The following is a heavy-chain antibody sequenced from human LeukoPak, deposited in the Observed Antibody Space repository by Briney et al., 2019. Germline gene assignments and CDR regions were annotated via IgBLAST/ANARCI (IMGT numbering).Heavy chain of an antibody. V-gene: IGHV1-69*05. D-gene: IGHD5-12*01. Sequence: GASVKVPCKASGGTFSSYAISWVRQAPGQGLEWMGGIIPIFGTANCAQKFQGRVTITTDESTSTAYMELSSLRSEDTAVYYCARRSGYVSGFDYWGQGTLVTVSS. CDR2: IIPIFGTA. CDR1: GGTFSSYA. CDR3: ARRSGYVSGFDY. J-gene: IGHJ4*02.